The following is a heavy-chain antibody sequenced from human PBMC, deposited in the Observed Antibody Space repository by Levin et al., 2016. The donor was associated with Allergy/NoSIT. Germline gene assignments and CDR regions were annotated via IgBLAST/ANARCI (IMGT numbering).Heavy chain of an antibody. CDR3: ARGLSSSWYPGLRYFDL. J-gene: IGHJ2*01. CDR2: IFSNDEK. Sequence: WIRQPPGKALEWLAHIFSNDEKSYSTSLKSRLTISKDTSKSQVVLTMTNMDPVDTATYYCARGLSSSWYPGLRYFDLWGRGTLVTVSS. V-gene: IGHV2-26*01. D-gene: IGHD6-13*01.